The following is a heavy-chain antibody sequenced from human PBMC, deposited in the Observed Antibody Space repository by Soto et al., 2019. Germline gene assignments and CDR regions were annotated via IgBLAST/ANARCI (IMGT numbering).Heavy chain of an antibody. J-gene: IGHJ4*02. CDR3: AREGGSSTYYPLELDY. V-gene: IGHV1-18*04. CDR2: LAPFNGKT. D-gene: IGHD6-13*01. CDR1: GYVFNHYA. Sequence: QVQLVQSGAEVKRPGASLKVSCKASGYVFNHYAINWVRQAPGQGLEWKGWLAPFNGKTSSLQKLQDRMSMTIDTATSTAYLDLNSISSEDTGVYFCAREGGSSTYYPLELDYWGQGTQVTVSS.